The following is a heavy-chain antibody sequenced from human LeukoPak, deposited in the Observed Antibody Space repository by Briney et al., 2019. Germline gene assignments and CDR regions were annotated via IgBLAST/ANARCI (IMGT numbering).Heavy chain of an antibody. CDR1: GGSISGSSYY. CDR3: ARLAGYSYGYGDY. V-gene: IGHV4-39*01. J-gene: IGHJ4*02. CDR2: VYYSGST. Sequence: PSETLSLTCTVSGGSISGSSYYWGRIRQPPGKGLEWIGGVYYSGSTYYNASLKCRLTISVDTSKNQFSLKLSSVTAADTAVYYCARLAGYSYGYGDYWGQGTLVTVSS. D-gene: IGHD5-18*01.